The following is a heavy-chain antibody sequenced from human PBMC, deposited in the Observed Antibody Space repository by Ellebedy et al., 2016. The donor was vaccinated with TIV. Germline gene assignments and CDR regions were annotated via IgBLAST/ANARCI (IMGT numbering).Heavy chain of an antibody. CDR3: AKENYYDSSGYHAYFDY. CDR2: ISGSGGST. D-gene: IGHD3-22*01. CDR1: GFTFSSYA. V-gene: IGHV3-23*01. J-gene: IGHJ4*02. Sequence: GGSLRLXCAASGFTFSSYAMSWVRQAPGKGLEWVSAISGSGGSTYYADSVKGRFTISRDNSKNTLYLQINSLRAEDTAVYYCAKENYYDSSGYHAYFDYWGQGTLVTVSS.